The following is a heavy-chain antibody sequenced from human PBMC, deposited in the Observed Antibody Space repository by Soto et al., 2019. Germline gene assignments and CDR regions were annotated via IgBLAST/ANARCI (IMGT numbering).Heavy chain of an antibody. V-gene: IGHV3-64*01. CDR1: GFTFSSYA. CDR2: ISSNGGST. Sequence: GGSLRLSCAASGFTFSSYAMHWVRQAPGKGLEYVSAISSNGGSTYYANSVKGRFTISRDNSKNTLYLQMGSLRAEDMAVYYCARSYDFWSGPSPGYMDVWGKGTTVTVSS. J-gene: IGHJ6*03. CDR3: ARSYDFWSGPSPGYMDV. D-gene: IGHD3-3*01.